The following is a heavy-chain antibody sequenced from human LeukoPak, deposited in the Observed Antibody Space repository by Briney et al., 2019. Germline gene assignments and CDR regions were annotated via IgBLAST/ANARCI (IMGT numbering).Heavy chain of an antibody. CDR2: ISNRGSTI. V-gene: IGHV3-11*01. CDR3: ARSADRSGYFREITLYYFDY. CDR1: GFTFSDFY. J-gene: IGHJ4*02. D-gene: IGHD3-22*01. Sequence: GGSLRLSCAASGFTFSDFYMTWLRQALGKGLEWVSYISNRGSTIHYADSVRGRFTISRDNAKKSLYLQMNSLRAEDTAVYYCARSADRSGYFREITLYYFDYWGQGTLVTVSS.